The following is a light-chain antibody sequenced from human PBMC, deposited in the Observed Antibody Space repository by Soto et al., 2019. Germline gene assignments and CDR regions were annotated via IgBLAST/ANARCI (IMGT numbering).Light chain of an antibody. J-gene: IGLJ2*01. V-gene: IGLV6-57*02. CDR3: QSSDGNNMV. CDR2: EDN. CDR1: SGSIASGY. Sequence: NFMLTQPHSVSESPGKTVTISCTGSSGSIASGYVQWYQQRPGSAPTTLIYEDNQRPAGVPERFSGSIDSSSNSAYLTISGLRPEDEADYYCQSSDGNNMVFGGGTKLTVL.